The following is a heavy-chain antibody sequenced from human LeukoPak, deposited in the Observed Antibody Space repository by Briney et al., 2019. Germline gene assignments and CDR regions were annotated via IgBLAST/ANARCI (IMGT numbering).Heavy chain of an antibody. CDR2: IYNSGST. CDR1: GGSISSYY. V-gene: IGHV4-59*08. CDR3: AGDRNSNRWHKY. J-gene: IGHJ4*02. Sequence: SETLSLTCTVSGGSISSYYWSWIRQPPGKGLEWIGYIYNSGSTNYNPSLKSRVTISAVTSKNQFSLRLSSVTAADTAVYYCAGDRNSNRWHKYWGQGTLVTVSS. D-gene: IGHD6-13*01.